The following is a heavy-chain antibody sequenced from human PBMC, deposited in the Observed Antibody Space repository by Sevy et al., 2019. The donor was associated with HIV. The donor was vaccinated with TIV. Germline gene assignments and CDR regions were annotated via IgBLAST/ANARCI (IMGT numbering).Heavy chain of an antibody. D-gene: IGHD3-22*01. J-gene: IGHJ3*02. V-gene: IGHV1-69*05. CDR2: IIPIFGTA. CDR1: GGTFSSYA. CDR3: ARDRGYYYDSSGYGSHGAFDI. Sequence: ASVKVSCKASGGTFSSYAISWVRQAPGQGLEWMGGIIPIFGTANYAQKFQGRVTITTDESTSTAYMELRSLRSEDTAVYYCARDRGYYYDSSGYGSHGAFDIWGQGTMVTVSS.